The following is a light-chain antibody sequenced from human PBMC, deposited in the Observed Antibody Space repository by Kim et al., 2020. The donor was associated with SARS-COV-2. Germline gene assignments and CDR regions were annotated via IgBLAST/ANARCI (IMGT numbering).Light chain of an antibody. V-gene: IGLV3-27*01. J-gene: IGLJ2*01. CDR1: ILAQRY. Sequence: SYELTQPSSVSVSPGQTARITCSGDILAQRYVRWFQQKPGQAPLLVIYRDSERPSGIPERFSGSSSGTTVTLTISGAQVEDESDYYCYSATDNNRVFGGG. CDR2: RDS. CDR3: YSATDNNRV.